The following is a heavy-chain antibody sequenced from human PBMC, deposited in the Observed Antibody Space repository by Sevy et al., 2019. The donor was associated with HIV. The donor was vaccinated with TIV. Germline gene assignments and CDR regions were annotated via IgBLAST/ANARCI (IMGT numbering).Heavy chain of an antibody. CDR1: GFTFSSYS. CDR3: APSGSYLSFDY. D-gene: IGHD1-26*01. Sequence: GGSLRLSCAASGFTFSSYSMNWVRQAPGKGLEWVSSISSSSSYIYYVDSVKGRFTISRDNAKNSLYLQMNGLGAEDTAVYYCAPSGSYLSFDYWGQGTLVTVSS. J-gene: IGHJ4*02. CDR2: ISSSSSYI. V-gene: IGHV3-21*01.